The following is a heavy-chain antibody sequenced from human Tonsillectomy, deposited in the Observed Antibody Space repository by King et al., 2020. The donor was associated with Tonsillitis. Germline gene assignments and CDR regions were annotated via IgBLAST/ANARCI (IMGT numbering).Heavy chain of an antibody. CDR2: ISYDGSNK. J-gene: IGHJ4*02. Sequence: VQLVESGGGVVQPGRSLRLSCAASGFTFSSYGMHWVRQAPGKGLEWVAVISYDGSNKYYADYVKGRFTISRDNSKNPLYLQMNSLRAEDTAVYYCAKAYGSGSYYNGPHDYWGQGTLVTVSS. CDR3: AKAYGSGSYYNGPHDY. CDR1: GFTFSSYG. D-gene: IGHD3-10*01. V-gene: IGHV3-30*18.